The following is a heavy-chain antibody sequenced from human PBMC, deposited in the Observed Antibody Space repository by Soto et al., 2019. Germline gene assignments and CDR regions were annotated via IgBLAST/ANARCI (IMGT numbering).Heavy chain of an antibody. D-gene: IGHD2-2*01. J-gene: IGHJ4*02. Sequence: GGSLRLSCAVSGFTVSSNYMNWVRQAPGKGLEWVSFIYSGGNTYYADSVKGRFTISRDNSKNMLYLQMNSLRVEDTAVYFCARDRSLRYCISTSCYHYFDYWGQGT. V-gene: IGHV3-66*01. CDR3: ARDRSLRYCISTSCYHYFDY. CDR2: IYSGGNT. CDR1: GFTVSSNY.